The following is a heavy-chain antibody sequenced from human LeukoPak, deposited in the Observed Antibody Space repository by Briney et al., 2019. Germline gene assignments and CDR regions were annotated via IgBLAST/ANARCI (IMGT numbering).Heavy chain of an antibody. V-gene: IGHV3-48*04. J-gene: IGHJ4*02. CDR2: ISSSGSTI. CDR3: ARGPDFWSGYPFDY. CDR1: GFTFSSYS. D-gene: IGHD3-3*01. Sequence: PGGSLRLSCAASGFTFSSYSMNWVHQAPGKGLEWVSYISSSGSTIYYADSVKGRFTISRDNATNSLYLQMNSLRAEDTAVYYCARGPDFWSGYPFDYWGQGTLVTVSS.